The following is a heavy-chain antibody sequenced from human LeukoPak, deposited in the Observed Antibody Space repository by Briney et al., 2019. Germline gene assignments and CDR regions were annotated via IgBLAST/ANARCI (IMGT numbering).Heavy chain of an antibody. CDR2: ISSSSSYI. V-gene: IGHV3-21*04. Sequence: GGSLRLSCAASGFTFSSYSMNWVRQAPGKGLEWVSSISSSSSYIYYADSVKGRFTISRDNAKNSLYLQMNSLRAEDTAVYYCARLRAGSSYFDYWGQGTLVTVSS. D-gene: IGHD3-10*01. CDR3: ARLRAGSSYFDY. CDR1: GFTFSSYS. J-gene: IGHJ4*02.